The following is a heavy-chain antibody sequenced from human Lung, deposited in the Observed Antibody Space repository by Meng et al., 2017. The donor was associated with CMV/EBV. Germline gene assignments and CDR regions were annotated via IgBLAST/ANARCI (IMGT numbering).Heavy chain of an antibody. D-gene: IGHD1-1*01. CDR1: GFTFSSFW. J-gene: IGHJ6*04. CDR2: IKQDESEI. V-gene: IGHV3-7*01. Sequence: GESLKISCAASGFTFSSFWMAWVRQAPGKGLEWVGNIKQDESEIQYVGSVKGRFTITRDNAKNSLFLQMNSLRAEDTAVYYCARSMLEVNRYYYGMDVWGEGTXVTVSS. CDR3: ARSMLEVNRYYYGMDV.